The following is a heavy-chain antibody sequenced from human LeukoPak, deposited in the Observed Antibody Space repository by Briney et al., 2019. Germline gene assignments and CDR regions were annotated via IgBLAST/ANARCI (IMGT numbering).Heavy chain of an antibody. Sequence: GGSLRLSCAASGFTFSSYAMSWVRQAPGKGLEWVSAICGSGGSTYYADSVKGRFTISRDNSKNTLYLQMHSLRAEDTAIYYCAKTSTRLERIMITFGRVMTYFDCWGQGTLVTVSS. CDR1: GFTFSSYA. J-gene: IGHJ4*02. D-gene: IGHD3-16*01. V-gene: IGHV3-23*01. CDR2: ICGSGGST. CDR3: AKTSTRLERIMITFGRVMTYFDC.